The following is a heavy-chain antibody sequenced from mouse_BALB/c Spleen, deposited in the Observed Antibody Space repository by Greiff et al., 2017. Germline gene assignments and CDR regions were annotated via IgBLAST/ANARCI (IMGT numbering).Heavy chain of an antibody. Sequence: EVNLVESGGDLVKPGGSLKLSCAASGFTFSSYGMSWVRQTPDKRLEWVATISSGGSYTYYPDSVKGRFTISRDNAKNTLYLQMSSLKSEDTAMYYCARQTTAKYFDYWGQGTTLTVSS. J-gene: IGHJ2*01. CDR3: ARQTTAKYFDY. CDR1: GFTFSSYG. V-gene: IGHV5-6*01. CDR2: ISSGGSYT. D-gene: IGHD1-2*01.